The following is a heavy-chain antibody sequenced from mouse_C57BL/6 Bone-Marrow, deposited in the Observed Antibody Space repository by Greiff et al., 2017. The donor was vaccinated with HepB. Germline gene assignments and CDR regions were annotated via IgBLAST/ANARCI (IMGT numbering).Heavy chain of an antibody. Sequence: LQESGAELARPGASVKLSCKASGYTFTSYGISWVKQRTGQGLEWIGEIYPRSGNTYYNEKFKGKATLTADKSSSTAYMELRSLTSEDSAVYFCARGGYYYGSSYVDFDVWGTGTTVTVSS. CDR3: ARGGYYYGSSYVDFDV. CDR1: GYTFTSYG. J-gene: IGHJ1*03. CDR2: IYPRSGNT. V-gene: IGHV1-81*01. D-gene: IGHD1-1*01.